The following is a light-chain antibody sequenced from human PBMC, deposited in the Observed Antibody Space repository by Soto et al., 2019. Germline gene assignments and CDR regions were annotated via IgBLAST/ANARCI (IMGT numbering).Light chain of an antibody. CDR3: MQSLQTPWT. Sequence: DIVMTQSPLSLPVTPGEPASISCRSSQTLLHSNGYNYLDWYLQKPGQSPQVLISLGSDRASGVPDRFSGSGSGTDFTLKISRVEAEDVGVYYCMQSLQTPWTFGQGTNVGIK. V-gene: IGKV2-28*01. CDR1: QTLLHSNGYNY. J-gene: IGKJ1*01. CDR2: LGS.